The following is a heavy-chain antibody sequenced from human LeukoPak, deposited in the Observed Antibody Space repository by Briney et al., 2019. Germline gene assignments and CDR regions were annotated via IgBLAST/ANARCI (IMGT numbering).Heavy chain of an antibody. V-gene: IGHV4-39*02. CDR2: IYYSGST. CDR1: GGSISSSSYY. CDR3: ARERYCTNGVCLPFDY. D-gene: IGHD2-8*01. Sequence: PSETLSPTCTVSGGSISSSSYYWGWIRQPPGKGLEWIGSIYYSGSTYYHPSLKSRVTISVDTSKNQFSLMLSSVTAADTAVYYCARERYCTNGVCLPFDYWGQGTLVTVSS. J-gene: IGHJ4*02.